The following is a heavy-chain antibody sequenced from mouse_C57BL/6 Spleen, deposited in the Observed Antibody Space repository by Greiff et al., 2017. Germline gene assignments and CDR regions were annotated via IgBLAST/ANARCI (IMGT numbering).Heavy chain of an antibody. V-gene: IGHV1-52*01. CDR2: IDPSDSET. CDR1: GYTFTSYW. J-gene: IGHJ2*01. D-gene: IGHD2-3*01. Sequence: QVQLQQPGAELVRPGSSVTLSCKASGYTFTSYWMHWVKQRPIQGLEWIGNIDPSDSETHYNQKFKDKATLTVDKSSSTAYMQLSSLTSEDSAVYYCASLSRGSYYFDYWGQGTTLTVSS. CDR3: ASLSRGSYYFDY.